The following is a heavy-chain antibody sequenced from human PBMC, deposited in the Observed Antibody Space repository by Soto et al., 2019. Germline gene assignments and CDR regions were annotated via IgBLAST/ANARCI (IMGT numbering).Heavy chain of an antibody. V-gene: IGHV4-39*01. J-gene: IGHJ4*02. Sequence: SQTLSLTCTVSGGSISSSSYYWGWIRQPPGKGLEWIGSIYYSGSTYYNPSLKSRVTISVDTSKNQFSLKLSSVTAADTAVYYCARQNGRIFDYWGQGTLVIVSS. CDR1: GGSISSSSYY. CDR2: IYYSGST. CDR3: ARQNGRIFDY. D-gene: IGHD2-15*01.